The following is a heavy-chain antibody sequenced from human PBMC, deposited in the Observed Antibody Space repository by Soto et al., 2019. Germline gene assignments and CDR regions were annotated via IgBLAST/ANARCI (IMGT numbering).Heavy chain of an antibody. Sequence: GGSLRLSCAASGFTFSSYAMSWVRQAPGKGLVWVSRINSDGTTTPYADSVKGRFTISRDNSKNTLYLQMNSLRAEDTAVYYCARDNSVSLYSSSSEGLGKYYYYYYGMDVWGQGTTVTVSS. J-gene: IGHJ6*02. CDR1: GFTFSSYA. CDR2: INSDGTTT. CDR3: ARDNSVSLYSSSSEGLGKYYYYYYGMDV. V-gene: IGHV3-74*01. D-gene: IGHD6-6*01.